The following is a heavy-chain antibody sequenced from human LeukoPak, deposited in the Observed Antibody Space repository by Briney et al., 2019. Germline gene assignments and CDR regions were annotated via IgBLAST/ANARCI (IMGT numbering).Heavy chain of an antibody. CDR1: GGSFSGYY. J-gene: IGHJ6*03. Sequence: SETLSLTCAVYGGSFSGYYWSWIRQPPGKGLEWIGEINHSGSTNYNPSLKSRVTISVDTSKNQFSLKLSSVTTADTAVYYCARQGYNWNRKDYYYMDVWGKGTTVTVSS. V-gene: IGHV4-34*01. D-gene: IGHD1-20*01. CDR3: ARQGYNWNRKDYYYMDV. CDR2: INHSGST.